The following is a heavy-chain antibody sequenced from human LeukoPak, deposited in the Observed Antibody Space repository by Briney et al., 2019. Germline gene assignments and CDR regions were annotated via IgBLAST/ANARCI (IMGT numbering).Heavy chain of an antibody. V-gene: IGHV3-43*02. CDR2: IGGDGGST. CDR3: AKDKGDGEYVDY. CDR1: GFSFDDYA. D-gene: IGHD5-24*01. Sequence: GALRLSCAASGFSFDDYAMLWVRQGPGKGLEWVSLIGGDGGSTYYGDSVKGRFTISRDNSKNSLYLEMNSLRIEDTGLYYCAKDKGDGEYVDYWGQGTLVTVSS. J-gene: IGHJ4*02.